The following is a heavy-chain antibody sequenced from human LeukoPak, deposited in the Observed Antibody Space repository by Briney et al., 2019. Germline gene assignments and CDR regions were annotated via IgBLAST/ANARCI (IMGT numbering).Heavy chain of an antibody. Sequence: SETLSLTCTVSGDSISSSSYFWDWIRQPPGKGLEWIGYIYYSGSTNYNPSLKSRVTISVDTSKNQFSLKLSSVTAADTAVYYCARDLRGGYNTYYYYYMDVWGKGTTVTVSS. CDR3: ARDLRGGYNTYYYYYMDV. CDR2: IYYSGST. V-gene: IGHV4-61*01. D-gene: IGHD5-24*01. CDR1: GDSISSSSYF. J-gene: IGHJ6*03.